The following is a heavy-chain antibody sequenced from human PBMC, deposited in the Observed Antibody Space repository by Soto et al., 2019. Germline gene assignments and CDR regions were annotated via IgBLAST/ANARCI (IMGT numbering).Heavy chain of an antibody. V-gene: IGHV3-49*03. Sequence: PGGSLRLSCSASGFTFGDYAMSWFRQAPGKGLEWVGFIRSNAYGGTTEYAASVNGRFTISRDDSKSIAYLQLNSLKIEDTAVYYCTRDPLLGATHPLYPNWFDPWGQGTLVTVSS. CDR1: GFTFGDYA. CDR2: IRSNAYGGTT. CDR3: TRDPLLGATHPLYPNWFDP. J-gene: IGHJ5*02. D-gene: IGHD1-26*01.